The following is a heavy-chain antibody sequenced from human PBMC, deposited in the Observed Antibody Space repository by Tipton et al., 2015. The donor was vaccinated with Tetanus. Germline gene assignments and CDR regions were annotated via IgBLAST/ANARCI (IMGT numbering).Heavy chain of an antibody. CDR3: AKDILGGSPWNFFDY. Sequence: SLRLSCAASGFTFSSYSMNWVRQAPGKGLEWVSSISSGSSRTYYADSVKDRITISRDNSKNTVYLQMSGLRRDDTAIYYCAKDILGGSPWNFFDYWGQGTLVTVSS. J-gene: IGHJ4*02. CDR1: GFTFSSYS. CDR2: ISSGSSRT. D-gene: IGHD1-1*01. V-gene: IGHV3-21*01.